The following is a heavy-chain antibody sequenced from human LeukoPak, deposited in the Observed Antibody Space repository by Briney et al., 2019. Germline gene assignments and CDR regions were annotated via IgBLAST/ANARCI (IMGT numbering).Heavy chain of an antibody. CDR2: IKQEGSEK. J-gene: IGHJ6*03. D-gene: IGHD3-3*01. CDR3: ARVVIKALTLRFLEWAPHYYYYMDV. CDR1: GFTFSIYW. V-gene: IGHV3-7*01. Sequence: QAGGSLRLFCAASGFTFSIYWMSWVRQAPGKGLEWVAYIKQEGSEKYYVDSVKDRFTISRDNAKNSLYLQMNSLRAEDTAVYYCARVVIKALTLRFLEWAPHYYYYMDVWGKGTTVTVSS.